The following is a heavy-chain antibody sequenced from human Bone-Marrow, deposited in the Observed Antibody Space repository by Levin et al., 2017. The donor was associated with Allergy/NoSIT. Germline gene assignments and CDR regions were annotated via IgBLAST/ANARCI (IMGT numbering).Heavy chain of an antibody. CDR3: AKGFYYDSSGYTHFEY. D-gene: IGHD3-22*01. CDR1: GFTFSNYA. V-gene: IGHV3-23*01. J-gene: IGHJ4*02. Sequence: GESLKISCAASGFTFSNYAMSWVRQAPGKGLEWVSDICGSGGCTYYSDSVKGRFTISRDNSKSTLFLQMNRLRPDDTAVYYCAKGFYYDSSGYTHFEYWGQGTLVTVSS. CDR2: ICGSGGCT.